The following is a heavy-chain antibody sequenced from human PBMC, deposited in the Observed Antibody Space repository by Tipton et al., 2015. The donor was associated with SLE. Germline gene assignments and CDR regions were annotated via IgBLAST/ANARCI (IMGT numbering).Heavy chain of an antibody. D-gene: IGHD3-22*01. Sequence: SLRLSCAASGFTFSSYGMHWVRQAPGKGLEWVAFVRYDGSNKYYADSVKGRFTISRDNSKNTPSLQMNSLRPEDTAVYYCAPDYYDSSAPLDYWGQGTLVTVSS. CDR2: VRYDGSNK. J-gene: IGHJ4*02. CDR1: GFTFSSYG. V-gene: IGHV3-30*02. CDR3: APDYYDSSAPLDY.